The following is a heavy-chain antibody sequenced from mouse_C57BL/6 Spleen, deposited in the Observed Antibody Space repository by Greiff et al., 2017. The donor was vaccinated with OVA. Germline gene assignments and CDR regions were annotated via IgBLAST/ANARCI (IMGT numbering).Heavy chain of an antibody. Sequence: EVKVEESGGGLVQPGGSLSLSCAASGFTFTDYYMSWVRQPPGKALEWLGFIRNKANGYTTEYSASVKGRFTISRDNSQSILYLQMNALRAEDSATYYCARYYGTGTRYFDVWGTGTTVTVSS. D-gene: IGHD1-1*01. CDR1: GFTFTDYY. CDR3: ARYYGTGTRYFDV. J-gene: IGHJ1*03. CDR2: IRNKANGYTT. V-gene: IGHV7-3*01.